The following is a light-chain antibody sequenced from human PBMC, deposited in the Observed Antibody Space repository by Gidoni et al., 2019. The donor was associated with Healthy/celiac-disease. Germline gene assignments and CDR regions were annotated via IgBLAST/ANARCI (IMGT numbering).Light chain of an antibody. J-gene: IGKJ4*01. CDR3: QQRSNWPLT. CDR2: DAS. Sequence: EIVLTQSPATLSLSPGESATLSCGACQLVSSYLAWYQQKPGQAPRLLIYDASNRATGIPARFSGSGSGTDFTLTISSLEPEDFAVYYCQQRSNWPLTFGGGTKVEIK. V-gene: IGKV3-11*01. CDR1: QLVSSY.